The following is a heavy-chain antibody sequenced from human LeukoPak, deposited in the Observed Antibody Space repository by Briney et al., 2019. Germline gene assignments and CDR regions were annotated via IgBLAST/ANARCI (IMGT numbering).Heavy chain of an antibody. CDR1: GGSISSYY. CDR3: ARQPHKTSGYYYYFDY. CDR2: IYYSGST. D-gene: IGHD3-22*01. V-gene: IGHV4-59*08. Sequence: SETLSLTCTVSGGSISSYYWTWIRQPPGKGLEWIGYIYYSGSTNYNPSLKSRVTISLDTSKNQFSLKLSSVTAADTAVYYCARQPHKTSGYYYYFDYWGQGTLLTVSS. J-gene: IGHJ4*02.